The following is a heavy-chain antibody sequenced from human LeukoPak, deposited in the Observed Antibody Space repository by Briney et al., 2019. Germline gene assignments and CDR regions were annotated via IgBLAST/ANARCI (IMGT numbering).Heavy chain of an antibody. CDR3: ARVWVIIDY. V-gene: IGHV4-39*01. Sequence: SETLSLTCNVSGGSISSSSYYWGWIRQPPGKGLEWIGSIYYSGSTYYNPSLKSRVTISVDTSKNQFSLKLSSVTAADTAVYYCARVWVIIDYWGQGTLVTVSS. D-gene: IGHD3-22*01. J-gene: IGHJ4*02. CDR2: IYYSGST. CDR1: GGSISSSSYY.